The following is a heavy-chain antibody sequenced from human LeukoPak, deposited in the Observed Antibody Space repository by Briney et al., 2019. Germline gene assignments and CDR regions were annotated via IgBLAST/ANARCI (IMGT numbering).Heavy chain of an antibody. D-gene: IGHD4-23*01. CDR3: VKDQESYGGSPRFDY. J-gene: IGHJ4*02. CDR1: GFTFSSYA. Sequence: GGSLRLSCSASGFTFSSYAMHWVRQAQGKGLEYVSAISSNGGSTYYADSVKGRFTISRDNSKNTLYLQMGSLRAEDTAVYYCVKDQESYGGSPRFDYWGQGTLVTVSS. CDR2: ISSNGGST. V-gene: IGHV3-64D*06.